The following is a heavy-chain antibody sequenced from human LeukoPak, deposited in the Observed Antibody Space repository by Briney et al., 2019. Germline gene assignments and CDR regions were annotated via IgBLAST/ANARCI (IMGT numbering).Heavy chain of an antibody. Sequence: SGGSLRLSCAASGFTFSSYWMSWVRQAPGKGLEWVANIKPDGSEKYFVGSVKGRFTISRDNAKNSLHLHMNSLRVEDTAVYYCANSGWSLRDYWGQGTLVTVSS. CDR1: GFTFSSYW. V-gene: IGHV3-7*01. CDR3: ANSGWSLRDY. CDR2: IKPDGSEK. D-gene: IGHD6-19*01. J-gene: IGHJ4*02.